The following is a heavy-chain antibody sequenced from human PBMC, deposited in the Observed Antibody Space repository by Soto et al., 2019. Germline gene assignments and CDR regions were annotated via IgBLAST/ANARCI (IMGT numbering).Heavy chain of an antibody. CDR2: ISGSGDST. V-gene: IGHV3-23*01. Sequence: VQLLESGGGLVQPGGSLTLSCAASGFTFSTYAMNWVRQAPGKGLEWVSGISGSGDSTYYADSVKGRFTVSSDNSKNTLYLQMNSLRAEDTAVFYCAKERSSGWSFDYWGQGTLVTVSS. J-gene: IGHJ4*02. D-gene: IGHD6-19*01. CDR1: GFTFSTYA. CDR3: AKERSSGWSFDY.